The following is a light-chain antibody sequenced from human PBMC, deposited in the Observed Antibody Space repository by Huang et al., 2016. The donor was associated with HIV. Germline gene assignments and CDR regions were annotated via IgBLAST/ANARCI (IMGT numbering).Light chain of an antibody. CDR1: QSVAND. V-gene: IGKV3-11*01. CDR3: QQRGSWPLT. CDR2: DAS. Sequence: EIVLTQSPATLSLSPGERATLSCRASQSVANDLAWYQQKPGQAPRLLSYDASSRATGIPARFSGSGSGTDFTLTISSLEPEDFAVYYCQQRGSWPLTFGGGTKVDI. J-gene: IGKJ4*01.